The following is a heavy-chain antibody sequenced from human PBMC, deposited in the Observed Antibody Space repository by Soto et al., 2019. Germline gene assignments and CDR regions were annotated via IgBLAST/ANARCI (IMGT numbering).Heavy chain of an antibody. CDR3: ARDKAPGGNSVLYY. V-gene: IGHV4-30-4*01. Sequence: PSETLSLTCPVSGGSISSGDYYWSWIRQPPGKGLEWIGYIYYSGSTYYNPSLKSRVTISVDTSKNQFSLKLSSVTAADTAVYYCARDKAPGGNSVLYYWGQGTLVTVSS. D-gene: IGHD2-21*02. CDR2: IYYSGST. CDR1: GGSISSGDYY. J-gene: IGHJ4*02.